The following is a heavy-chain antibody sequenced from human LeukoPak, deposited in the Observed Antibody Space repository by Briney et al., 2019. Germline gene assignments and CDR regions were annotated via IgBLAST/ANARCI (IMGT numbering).Heavy chain of an antibody. CDR1: GYTFTGYY. J-gene: IGHJ4*02. CDR2: INPNSGGT. CDR3: ARAGRYYGSGSYYSFDY. Sequence: GASVKVSCKASGYTFTGYYMHWVRQAPGQGLEWMGWINPNSGGTNYAQKFQGRVTMTRDTSISTAYMELSRLRSDDTAVYYCARAGRYYGSGSYYSFDYWGQGTLVTVSS. D-gene: IGHD3-10*01. V-gene: IGHV1-2*02.